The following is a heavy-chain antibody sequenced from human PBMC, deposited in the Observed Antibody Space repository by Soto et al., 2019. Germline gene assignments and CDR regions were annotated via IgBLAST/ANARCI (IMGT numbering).Heavy chain of an antibody. Sequence: EVQLLESGGGLVQPGGSLRLSCAASGITFSSYAMSWVRQAPGKGLEWVSVISGSGGSTYYADSVKGRFTISRDNSQNTVYLQMNSLRAEDTAVYYFAKGTRAAAGTTVTDYWGQGTLVTVSS. D-gene: IGHD6-13*01. CDR1: GITFSSYA. CDR3: AKGTRAAAGTTVTDY. V-gene: IGHV3-23*01. CDR2: ISGSGGST. J-gene: IGHJ4*02.